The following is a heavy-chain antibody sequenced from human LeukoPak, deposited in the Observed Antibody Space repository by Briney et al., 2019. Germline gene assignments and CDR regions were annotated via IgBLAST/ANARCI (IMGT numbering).Heavy chain of an antibody. CDR2: IYHSGST. D-gene: IGHD6-13*01. CDR3: ASSRSSSWDC. Sequence: SQTLSLTCTVSGGSISSGGYYWSWIRQPPGKGLGWIGYIYHSGSTYYNPSLKSRVTISVDRSKNQFSLKPSSVTAADTAVYYCASSRSSSWDCWGQGTLVTVSS. V-gene: IGHV4-30-2*01. CDR1: GGSISSGGYY. J-gene: IGHJ4*02.